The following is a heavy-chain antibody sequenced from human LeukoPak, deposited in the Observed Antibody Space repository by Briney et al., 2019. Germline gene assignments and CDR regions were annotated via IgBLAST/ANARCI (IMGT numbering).Heavy chain of an antibody. CDR1: GFTFSTYW. D-gene: IGHD5-24*01. CDR2: VDDDGSTT. Sequence: GGSLRLSCVVSGFTFSTYWMHWVRQAPGKGLVWVSRVDDDGSTTIYADSVKGRFTISRDNGINTVYLQMNSLRAEDTAVYYCARGFDGYPFGWWFDPWGQGTLVTVSS. J-gene: IGHJ5*02. V-gene: IGHV3-74*01. CDR3: ARGFDGYPFGWWFDP.